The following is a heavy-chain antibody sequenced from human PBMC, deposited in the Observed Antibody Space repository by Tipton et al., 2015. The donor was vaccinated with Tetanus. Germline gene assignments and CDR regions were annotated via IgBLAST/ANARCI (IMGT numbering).Heavy chain of an antibody. CDR2: TNGDGSST. CDR1: GFTFSSHW. CDR3: GTGLGCTGSTCQGY. J-gene: IGHJ4*02. Sequence: SLRLSCAASGFTFSSHWMHWVRQAPGKGLVWVSRTNGDGSSTNYADSVKGRFTISRDNAKNTLYLQMNSLRADDTAVYYCGTGLGCTGSTCQGYWGQGTLVTVSS. V-gene: IGHV3-74*01. D-gene: IGHD2-8*02.